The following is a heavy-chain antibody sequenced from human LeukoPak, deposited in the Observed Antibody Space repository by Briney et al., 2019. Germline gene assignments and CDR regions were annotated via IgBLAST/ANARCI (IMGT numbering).Heavy chain of an antibody. CDR1: GYTFTSYG. Sequence: ASVTVSCKASGYTFTSYGISWVRQAPGQGLEWMGGIIPILGTTNYAQKFQGRVTITADESTSTLYMELRSLRSEDTAIYYCARDDYYDSSAYRENPFDVWGQGTMVTVSS. CDR2: IIPILGTT. D-gene: IGHD3-22*01. CDR3: ARDDYYDSSAYRENPFDV. J-gene: IGHJ3*01. V-gene: IGHV1-69*13.